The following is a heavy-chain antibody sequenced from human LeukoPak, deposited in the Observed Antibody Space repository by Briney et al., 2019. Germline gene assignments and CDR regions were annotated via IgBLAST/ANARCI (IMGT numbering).Heavy chain of an antibody. CDR1: GGSISTYY. D-gene: IGHD2-21*01. CDR2: IYYSGST. V-gene: IGHV4-59*01. CDR3: ARDLSILGNLYFDL. Sequence: PSETLSLACTVSGGSISTYYWSWIRQPPGKGLEWIGYIYYSGSTNYNPSLKSRVTISVDTSKNQFSLNLSSVTAADTAVYYCARDLSILGNLYFDLWGRGTLVTVSS. J-gene: IGHJ2*01.